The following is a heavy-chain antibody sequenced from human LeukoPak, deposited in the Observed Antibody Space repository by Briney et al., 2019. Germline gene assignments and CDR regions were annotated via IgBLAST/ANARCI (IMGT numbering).Heavy chain of an antibody. D-gene: IGHD2-15*01. CDR3: ARAGGVVVAASVWFDP. J-gene: IGHJ5*02. V-gene: IGHV1-69*13. Sequence: ASVKVSCKASGGTFSSYAISWVRQAPGQGLEWMGGIIPIFGTANYAQKFQGRVTITADESTSTAYMELSSLRSEDTAVYYCARAGGVVVAASVWFDPWGQGTLVTVSS. CDR2: IIPIFGTA. CDR1: GGTFSSYA.